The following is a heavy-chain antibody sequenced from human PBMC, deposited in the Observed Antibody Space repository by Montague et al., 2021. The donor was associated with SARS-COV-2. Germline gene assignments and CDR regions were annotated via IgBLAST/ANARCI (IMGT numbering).Heavy chain of an antibody. CDR2: IYSGGST. D-gene: IGHD2-15*01. CDR1: GFTVSSNY. J-gene: IGHJ5*02. CDR3: ASLGYCSGGSCSTDWFDP. V-gene: IGHV3-66*02. Sequence: SLSFSASGFTVSSNYMSWVRQAPGKGLEWVSVIYSGGSTYYADSVKGRFTISRDNSKNTLYLQMNSLRAEDTAVYYCASLGYCSGGSCSTDWFDPWGQGTLVTVSS.